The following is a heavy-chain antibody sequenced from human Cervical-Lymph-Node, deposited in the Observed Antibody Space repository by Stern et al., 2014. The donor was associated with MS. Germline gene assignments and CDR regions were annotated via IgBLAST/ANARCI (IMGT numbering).Heavy chain of an antibody. CDR2: INTKAGNT. Sequence: QLVQSGSELKKPGASVNVSCTAAGYIFTAYAMNWVRQAPGQGLEWMGWINTKAGNTTYAQGFTGRIVFSLDTSVSKAFLQINSLKAEDTAVYYCARGSDGAAMPYRGQGSLVTVSS. CDR3: ARGSDGAAMPY. J-gene: IGHJ4*02. CDR1: GYIFTAYA. V-gene: IGHV7-4-1*02. D-gene: IGHD3-16*01.